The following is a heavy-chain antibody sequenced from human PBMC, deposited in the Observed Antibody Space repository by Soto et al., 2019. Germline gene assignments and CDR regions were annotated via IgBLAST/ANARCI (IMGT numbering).Heavy chain of an antibody. V-gene: IGHV1-69*13. J-gene: IGHJ4*02. CDR2: IIPIFGTA. D-gene: IGHD5-12*01. CDR3: ARDSRRGYSGYDYRNFDY. Sequence: ASVKVSCKASGGTFSSYAISWVRQAPGQGLEWMGGIIPIFGTANYAQKFQGRVTITADESTSTAYMELSSLRSEDTAVYYCARDSRRGYSGYDYRNFDYWGQGTLVTVSS. CDR1: GGTFSSYA.